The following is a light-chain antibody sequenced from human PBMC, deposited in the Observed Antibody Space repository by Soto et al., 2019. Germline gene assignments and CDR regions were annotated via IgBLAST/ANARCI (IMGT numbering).Light chain of an antibody. J-gene: IGKJ1*01. CDR2: DAS. CDR3: QQYGGSPWT. Sequence: ALTQSPGTLSLSPGASATLSCRASRNIANDYLTWYQQKPGQSPRVLIYDASTRATGIPDRFSGSGSGTDFTLTISRLEPEDSAVYYCQQYGGSPWTFGQGTKVDIK. V-gene: IGKV3-20*01. CDR1: RNIANDY.